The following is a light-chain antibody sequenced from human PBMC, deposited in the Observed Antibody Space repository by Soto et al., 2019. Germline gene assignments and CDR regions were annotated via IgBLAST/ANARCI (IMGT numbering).Light chain of an antibody. J-gene: IGLJ1*01. CDR3: CSYAGSYTYV. V-gene: IGLV2-11*01. Sequence: QSVLTQPRSVSGSPGQSVTISCTGTSSDVGGYNYVSWYQQHPGKAPKLMIYDVSKRPSGVPDRFSGSKSGNTASLTISGLQAEDEAPYYCCSYAGSYTYVLGNGTKVTV. CDR2: DVS. CDR1: SSDVGGYNY.